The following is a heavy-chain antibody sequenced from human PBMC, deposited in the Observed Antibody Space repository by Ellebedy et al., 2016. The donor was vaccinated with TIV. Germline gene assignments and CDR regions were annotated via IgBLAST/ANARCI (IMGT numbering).Heavy chain of an antibody. CDR3: ARRGSRYWHFDL. D-gene: IGHD1-1*01. CDR2: IEDAGTET. Sequence: PGGSLRLSCAASGFTFKNYWMTWVRQAPGKGLEWVASIEDAGTETYSVDSAEGRVIISRDNAKNSLYLRINNPRDEDTAVYYCARRGSRYWHFDLWGRGTQVIVSS. J-gene: IGHJ2*01. CDR1: GFTFKNYW. V-gene: IGHV3-7*03.